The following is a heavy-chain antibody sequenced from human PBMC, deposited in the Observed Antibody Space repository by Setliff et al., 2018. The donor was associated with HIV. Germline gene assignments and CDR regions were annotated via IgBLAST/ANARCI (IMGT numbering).Heavy chain of an antibody. CDR3: TRVSGELPLDY. D-gene: IGHD1-26*01. CDR2: IRMKSNIYET. J-gene: IGHJ4*02. V-gene: IGHV3-73*01. Sequence: GGSLRLSCVASGFSFRGAALHWVRQTSGKGLEWIGRIRMKSNIYETVYAESVKGRFTISRDDSQNTAYLQMDSLKSEDTAVYFCTRVSGELPLDYWGQGTLVTVSS. CDR1: GFSFRGAA.